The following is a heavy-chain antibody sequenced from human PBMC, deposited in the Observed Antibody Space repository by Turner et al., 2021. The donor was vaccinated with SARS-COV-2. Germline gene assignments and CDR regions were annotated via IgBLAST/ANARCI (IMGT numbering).Heavy chain of an antibody. V-gene: IGHV3-30*18. D-gene: IGHD3-16*01. CDR1: GFSLSNYG. J-gene: IGHJ4*02. CDR2: VSYDGTNK. CDR3: AKGLLTFGYFDS. Sequence: QVQLVESGGGVVQPGSSLRVSCAVSGFSLSNYGMHWVRQAPGKGREWVAFVSYDGTNKDYADSVKGRFTISRDNSNNTLYLQMNSLRCEDTALYYCAKGLLTFGYFDSWGQGTLVTVSS.